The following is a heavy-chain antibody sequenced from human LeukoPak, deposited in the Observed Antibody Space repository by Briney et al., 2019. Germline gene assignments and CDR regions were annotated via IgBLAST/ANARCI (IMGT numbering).Heavy chain of an antibody. J-gene: IGHJ4*02. CDR1: GYTFTNYG. CDR3: TRGLKSPFDY. V-gene: IGHV1-18*01. CDR2: ISAYNGKT. D-gene: IGHD3-10*01. Sequence: ASVTVSCTASGYTFTNYGISRVRQAPGQGVEWMGWISAYNGKTNYAQKLQGRVTMTTDTSTSTAYLELRSLRSDDTAVYYCTRGLKSPFDYSGQGTLVTVSS.